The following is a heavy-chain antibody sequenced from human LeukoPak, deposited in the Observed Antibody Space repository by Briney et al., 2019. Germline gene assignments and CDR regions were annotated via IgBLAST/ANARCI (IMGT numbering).Heavy chain of an antibody. D-gene: IGHD5-18*01. Sequence: SVKVSCKASGGTFSSYAISWVRQAPGQGLEWMGGIIPIFGTANYAQKFQGRVTITADESTSTAYMELSSLRSEDTAVYYCARAGTGLYSYAATFYYWGQGTLVTVSS. CDR1: GGTFSSYA. V-gene: IGHV1-69*13. CDR3: ARAGTGLYSYAATFYY. J-gene: IGHJ4*02. CDR2: IIPIFGTA.